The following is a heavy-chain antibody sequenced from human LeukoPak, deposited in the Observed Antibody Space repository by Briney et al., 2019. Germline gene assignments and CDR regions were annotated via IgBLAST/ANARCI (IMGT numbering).Heavy chain of an antibody. V-gene: IGHV4-34*01. CDR2: INHSGST. J-gene: IGHJ4*02. Sequence: PSETLSLTCAVYGGSFSGYYWSWIRQPPGKGLEWIGEINHSGSTNYNPSLKSRVTISVDTSKNQFSLKLSSVTAADTAAYYCAGGAVGATTIDYWGQGTLVTVSS. D-gene: IGHD1-26*01. CDR1: GGSFSGYY. CDR3: AGGAVGATTIDY.